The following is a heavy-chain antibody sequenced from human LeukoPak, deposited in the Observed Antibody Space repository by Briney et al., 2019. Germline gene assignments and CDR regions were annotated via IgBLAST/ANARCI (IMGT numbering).Heavy chain of an antibody. CDR2: TIPIFGTA. V-gene: IGHV1-69*13. CDR3: ARALGWLDYFDY. Sequence: ASVKVSCKASGGTFSSYAISWVRQAPGQGLEWMGGTIPIFGTANYAQKFQGRVTITADESTSTAYMELSSLRSEDTAVYYCARALGWLDYFDYWGQGTLVTVSS. D-gene: IGHD6-19*01. J-gene: IGHJ4*02. CDR1: GGTFSSYA.